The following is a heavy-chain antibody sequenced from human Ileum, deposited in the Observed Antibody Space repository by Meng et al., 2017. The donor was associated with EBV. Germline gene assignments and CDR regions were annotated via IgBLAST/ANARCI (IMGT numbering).Heavy chain of an antibody. Sequence: GTGALACTVSAGADHGHPGWSRLVQPPGEGLESIGQIYHSGAPNYNPSLKSRVTISVDTSENQFSLELNSVTAADTAVYYCARIPYGDIYSAYFDYWSPGTLVTVSS. D-gene: IGHD2-21*02. CDR3: ARIPYGDIYSAYFDY. CDR2: IYHSGAP. V-gene: IGHV4-4*02. CDR1: AGADHGHPG. J-gene: IGHJ4*02.